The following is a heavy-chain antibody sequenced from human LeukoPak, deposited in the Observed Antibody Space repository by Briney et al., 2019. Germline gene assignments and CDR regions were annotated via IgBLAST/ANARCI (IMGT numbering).Heavy chain of an antibody. CDR2: IWYDGSNK. CDR3: ARVSGYRGTWYVDY. V-gene: IGHV3-33*01. J-gene: IGHJ4*02. CDR1: GFTFKSYG. Sequence: QSGRSLTLSCVASGFTFKSYGMHWVRQAPGKGLEWVANIWYDGSNKYYADFVKGRFTTARDNSKNTLYLQMNSLRADETAVYYCARVSGYRGTWYVDYWGQGTLVTVSS. D-gene: IGHD6-13*01.